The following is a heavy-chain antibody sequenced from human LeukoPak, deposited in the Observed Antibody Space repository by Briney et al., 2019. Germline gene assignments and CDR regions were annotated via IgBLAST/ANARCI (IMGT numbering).Heavy chain of an antibody. CDR3: ARDGGRTVTSPYYYGMDV. D-gene: IGHD4-11*01. V-gene: IGHV3-53*01. CDR2: IYSGGNT. J-gene: IGHJ6*02. Sequence: GGSVRLSCAASGFTVSSNYMSWVRQAPGRGLEWVSLIYSGGNTFYADSVKGRFTISRDNSKNTLYLQMNSLRAQDTAVYYCARDGGRTVTSPYYYGMDVWGQGATVTVSS. CDR1: GFTVSSNY.